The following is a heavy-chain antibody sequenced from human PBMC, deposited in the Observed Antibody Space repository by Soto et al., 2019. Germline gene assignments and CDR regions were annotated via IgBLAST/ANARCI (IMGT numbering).Heavy chain of an antibody. D-gene: IGHD2-8*01. J-gene: IGHJ6*02. CDR2: ISGYNGDT. CDR1: GYTFNRYG. CDR3: AKNGQPPYYYYGLDV. Sequence: QGQLVQSGGEVKKPGASVKVSCKTSGYTFNRYGISWVRQAPGQGLEWMGWISGYNGDTNYARKFQGRVTMTIDTSTTTAYMELGSLTSDDTAVYYCAKNGQPPYYYYGLDVWGQGTTVTVSS. V-gene: IGHV1-18*01.